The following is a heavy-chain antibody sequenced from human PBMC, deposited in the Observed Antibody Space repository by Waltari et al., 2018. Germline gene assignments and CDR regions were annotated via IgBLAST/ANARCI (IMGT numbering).Heavy chain of an antibody. J-gene: IGHJ4*02. CDR1: GDSISSYY. D-gene: IGHD5-18*01. Sequence: QVQLQESGPGLVKPSETLSLTCTVSGDSISSYYWSWIRQPPGKGLEWIGYIDYSGSTNYNPSLKSRVTISVDTSKNHFSLKLSSVTAADTAGYYCARLVDTAMVFDSWGQGTLVTVSS. CDR2: IDYSGST. CDR3: ARLVDTAMVFDS. V-gene: IGHV4-59*08.